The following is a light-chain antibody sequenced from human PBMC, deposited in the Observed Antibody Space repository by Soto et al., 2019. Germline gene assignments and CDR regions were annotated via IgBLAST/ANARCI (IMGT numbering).Light chain of an antibody. Sequence: EIVFTHSPFKLYLSQLERANLSFIASQSVSSSYLAWYQQKPGQAPRLLIYDVSTRASGVPARFSGTGSETDFTLTISGLQSEDSAVYFCQKYNNWPFYFGKGQRRAIK. J-gene: IGKJ5*01. CDR3: QKYNNWPFY. CDR2: DVS. CDR1: QSVSSSY. V-gene: IGKV3-15*01.